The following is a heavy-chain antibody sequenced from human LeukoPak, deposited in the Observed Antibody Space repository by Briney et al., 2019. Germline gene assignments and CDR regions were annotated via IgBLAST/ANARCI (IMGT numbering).Heavy chain of an antibody. J-gene: IGHJ4*02. CDR2: IYYSGST. CDR1: GGSISSYY. CDR3: ARRGSSSWYYFDY. D-gene: IGHD6-13*01. V-gene: IGHV4-59*01. Sequence: PSETLSLTCTVSGGSISSYYWSWIRQPPGKGLEWIGYIYYSGSTNYNPSLKSRVTISVDTSKNQFSLKLSSVTAADTAVYYCARRGSSSWYYFDYWGQGTLVTVSS.